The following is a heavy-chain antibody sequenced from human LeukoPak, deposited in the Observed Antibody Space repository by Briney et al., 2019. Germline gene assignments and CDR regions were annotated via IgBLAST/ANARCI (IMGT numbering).Heavy chain of an antibody. CDR3: ARGGGIAAAGTGT. V-gene: IGHV4-34*01. CDR2: INHSGST. D-gene: IGHD6-13*01. J-gene: IGHJ5*02. CDR1: GGSFSGHY. Sequence: SETLSLTCAVYGGSFSGHYWSWIRQPPGKGLEWIGEINHSGSTNYNPSLKSRVTISVDTSKNQFSLKLSSVTAADTAVYYCARGGGIAAAGTGTWGQGTLVTVSS.